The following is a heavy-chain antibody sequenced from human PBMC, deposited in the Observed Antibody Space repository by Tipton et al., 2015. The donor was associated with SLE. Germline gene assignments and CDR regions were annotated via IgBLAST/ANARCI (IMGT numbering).Heavy chain of an antibody. D-gene: IGHD3-16*01. CDR2: IYHTGST. CDR1: GGSFSGHT. Sequence: AGLVKPSETLSLTCGVYGGSFSGHTWTWIRQSPGQGLEWIGSIYHTGSTYPNPSLKSRVTISVDTSKNQFSLKLTSVTAADAAVYYCARGKRYGPYEWGQGTLVTVSS. J-gene: IGHJ4*02. V-gene: IGHV4-34*01. CDR3: ARGKRYGPYE.